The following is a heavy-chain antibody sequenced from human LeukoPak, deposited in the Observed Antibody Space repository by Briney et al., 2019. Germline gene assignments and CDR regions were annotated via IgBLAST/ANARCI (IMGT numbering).Heavy chain of an antibody. CDR1: GGSISSGGYY. V-gene: IGHV4-30-2*01. CDR2: IYHSGST. J-gene: IGHJ3*02. Sequence: SETLSLTCTVSGGSISSGGYYWSWIRQPPGKGLEWIGYIYHSGSTYYNPSLKSRVIISVDRSKNQFSLKLSSVTAADTAVYYCARGRVTIFGVVQIWGQGTMVTVSS. D-gene: IGHD3-3*01. CDR3: ARGRVTIFGVVQI.